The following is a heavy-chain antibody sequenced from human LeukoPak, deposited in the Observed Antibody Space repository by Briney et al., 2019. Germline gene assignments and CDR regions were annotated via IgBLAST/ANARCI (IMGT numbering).Heavy chain of an antibody. D-gene: IGHD6-25*01. CDR2: INSDGSST. J-gene: IGHJ4*02. CDR3: ARRRSGHYFDY. CDR1: GFTFSNYW. Sequence: PGASLRLSCSASGFTFSNYWMHWVRQAPGKGLVWVSRINSDGSSTSYADSVKGRFTISRDNAKNTLYLQMNSPRAEDTAVYYCARRRSGHYFDYWGLGTLVTVSS. V-gene: IGHV3-74*01.